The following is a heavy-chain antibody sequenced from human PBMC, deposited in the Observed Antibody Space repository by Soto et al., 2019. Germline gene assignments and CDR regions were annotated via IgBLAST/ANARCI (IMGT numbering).Heavy chain of an antibody. D-gene: IGHD6-25*01. J-gene: IGHJ6*02. Sequence: QVQLVESGGGVVQPGRSLRLSCAASGFNISNYGFHWVRQAPGKGLEWVAVISYDGSNKYYADFVKGRFTISRDNSKNTLYLQMNSLVAEDTAVFYCATPAGLAPDHYYGMDVWGQGTTVTVSS. V-gene: IGHV3-30*03. CDR3: ATPAGLAPDHYYGMDV. CDR1: GFNISNYG. CDR2: ISYDGSNK.